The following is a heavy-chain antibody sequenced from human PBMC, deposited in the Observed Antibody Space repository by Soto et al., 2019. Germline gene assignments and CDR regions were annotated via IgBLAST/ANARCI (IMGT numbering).Heavy chain of an antibody. CDR2: ISAYNGNT. V-gene: IGHV1-18*01. CDR3: ARVGGARGDLDY. Sequence: ASVKVSCKASGYTFATYAVSWVRQAPGQGLEWMGWISAYNGNTINAQKFQGRVTLTTDTSTSTAYMALTSLTSDDTAVYYCARVGGARGDLDYWGQGTLVTVSS. CDR1: GYTFATYA. D-gene: IGHD3-16*01. J-gene: IGHJ4*02.